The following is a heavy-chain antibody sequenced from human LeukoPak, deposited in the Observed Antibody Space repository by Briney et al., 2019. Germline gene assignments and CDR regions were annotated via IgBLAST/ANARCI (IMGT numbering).Heavy chain of an antibody. CDR1: GDSISSGDYY. V-gene: IGHV4-61*02. D-gene: IGHD3-9*01. CDR2: ISSSGST. Sequence: SETLSLTCTVSGDSISSGDYYWSWIRQPAGKGLEWIGRISSSGSTNYNPSLKSRVTISVDTSKNQFSLKLSSVTAADTAVYYCARGSMYYDILTGYYPGGQYDYWGQGTLVTVSS. CDR3: ARGSMYYDILTGYYPGGQYDY. J-gene: IGHJ4*02.